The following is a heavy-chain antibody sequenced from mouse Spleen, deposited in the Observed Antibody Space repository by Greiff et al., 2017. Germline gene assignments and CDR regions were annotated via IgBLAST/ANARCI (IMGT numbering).Heavy chain of an antibody. CDR2: IWRGGST. CDR1: GFSLTSYG. V-gene: IGHV2-5*01. CDR3: AKMRGFITTVVEGGNAMDY. Sequence: QVQLKESGPGLVQPSQSLSITCTVSGFSLTSYGVHWVRQSPGKGLEWLGVIWRGGSTDYNAAFMSRLSITKDNSKSQVFFKMNSLQADDTAIYYCAKMRGFITTVVEGGNAMDYWGQGTSVTVSS. D-gene: IGHD1-1*01. J-gene: IGHJ4*01.